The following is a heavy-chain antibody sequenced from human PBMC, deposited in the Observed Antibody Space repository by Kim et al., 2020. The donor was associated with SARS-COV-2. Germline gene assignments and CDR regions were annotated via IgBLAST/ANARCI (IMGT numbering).Heavy chain of an antibody. CDR3: ARPGSVSGWFYFDS. J-gene: IGHJ4*02. D-gene: IGHD6-19*01. Sequence: NPSLGRRVTISVDTSKNQLSLNLGSVTAADTAVYYCARPGSVSGWFYFDSWGQGTLVTVSS. V-gene: IGHV4-39*01.